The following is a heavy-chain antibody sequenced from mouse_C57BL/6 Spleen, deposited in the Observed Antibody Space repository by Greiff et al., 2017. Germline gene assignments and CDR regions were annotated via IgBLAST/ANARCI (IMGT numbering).Heavy chain of an antibody. CDR1: GFSFNTYA. CDR2: IRSKSNNYAT. V-gene: IGHV10-1*01. Sequence: EVQRVESGGGLVQPKGSLKLSCAASGFSFNTYAMNWVRQAPGTGLEWVARIRSKSNNYATYYADSVKDRFTISRDDSESMLYLQMNNLKTEDTAMYYCVSFYYDYDGEDYYAMDYWGQGTSVTVSS. J-gene: IGHJ4*01. D-gene: IGHD2-4*01. CDR3: VSFYYDYDGEDYYAMDY.